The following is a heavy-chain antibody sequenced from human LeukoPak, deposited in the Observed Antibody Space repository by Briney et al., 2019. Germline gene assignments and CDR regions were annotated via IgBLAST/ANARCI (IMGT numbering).Heavy chain of an antibody. CDR3: ARGDYGSGREINY. CDR2: ISSSGSSI. D-gene: IGHD3-10*01. J-gene: IGHJ4*02. V-gene: IGHV3-48*01. Sequence: RPGGSLRLSCAASGFTFSSYSMNWVRQTPGKGLEWVSFISSSGSSIYYADSVKGRFTTSRDNAKSSLYLQMNSLRAEDTAVYYCARGDYGSGREINYWGQGALVTVSS. CDR1: GFTFSSYS.